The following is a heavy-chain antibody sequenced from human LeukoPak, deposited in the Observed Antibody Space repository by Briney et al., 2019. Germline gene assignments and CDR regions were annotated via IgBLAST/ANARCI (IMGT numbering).Heavy chain of an antibody. CDR3: ARGGSGYSYGYFDY. V-gene: IGHV4-38-2*02. CDR1: GFSIGSGYY. Sequence: SETLSLICTVSGFSIGSGYYWGWIRQPPGKGLEWIGSIYHSGSTYYNPSLKSRVTISVDTSRNQFSLKLTSVTAADTAVYYCARGGSGYSYGYFDYWGQGTLVTVSS. J-gene: IGHJ4*02. CDR2: IYHSGST. D-gene: IGHD5-18*01.